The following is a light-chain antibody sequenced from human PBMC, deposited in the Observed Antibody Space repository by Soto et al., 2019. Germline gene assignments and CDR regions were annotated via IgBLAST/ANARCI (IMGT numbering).Light chain of an antibody. CDR3: ASYTSRSTYV. J-gene: IGLJ1*01. Sequence: QSALTQPASVSGSPGQSITISCTGTSSDVGGYNYVSWYQHHPGTAPKVIIFGVTYRPAGVPDRFSASKSGNTASLTISGLQAEDEGDYYCASYTSRSTYVFGTGTKLTVL. V-gene: IGLV2-14*03. CDR1: SSDVGGYNY. CDR2: GVT.